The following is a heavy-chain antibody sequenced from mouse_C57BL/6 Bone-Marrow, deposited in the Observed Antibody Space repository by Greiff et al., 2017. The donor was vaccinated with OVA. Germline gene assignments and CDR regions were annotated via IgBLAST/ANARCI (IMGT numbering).Heavy chain of an antibody. CDR2: INSDGGST. J-gene: IGHJ3*01. CDR3: ARRGYDGGRGFAY. D-gene: IGHD2-3*01. Sequence: DVHLVESGGGLVQPGESLKLSCESNEYEFPSHDMSWVRKTPEKRLELVAAINSDGGSTYYPDTMERRFIIARDNTKKTLYLQMSSLRSEDTALYYCARRGYDGGRGFAYWGQGTLVTVSA. V-gene: IGHV5-2*01. CDR1: EYEFPSHD.